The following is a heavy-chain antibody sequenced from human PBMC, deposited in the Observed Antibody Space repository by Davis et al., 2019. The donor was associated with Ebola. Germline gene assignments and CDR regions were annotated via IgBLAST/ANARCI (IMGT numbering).Heavy chain of an antibody. J-gene: IGHJ4*02. CDR2: IYYSGST. D-gene: IGHD1-26*01. CDR3: ARSPWELEYFDY. Sequence: PSETLSLTCTVSGGSISSYYWSWIRQPPGKGLEWIGYIYYSGSTNYNPSLKSRVTISVDTSKNQFSLKLSSVTAADTAVYYCARSPWELEYFDYWGQGTLVTVSS. V-gene: IGHV4-59*08. CDR1: GGSISSYY.